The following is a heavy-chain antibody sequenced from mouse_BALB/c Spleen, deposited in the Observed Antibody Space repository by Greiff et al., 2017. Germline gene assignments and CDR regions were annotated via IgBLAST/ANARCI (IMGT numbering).Heavy chain of an antibody. CDR1: GYTFTSYT. D-gene: IGHD1-1*01. V-gene: IGHV1-4*01. CDR2: INPSSGYT. Sequence: QVHVKQSGAELARPGASVKMSCKASGYTFTSYTMHWVKQRPGQGLEWIGYINPSSGYTNYNQKFKDKATLTADKSSSTAYMQLSSLTSEDSAVYYCARSRINYYGSYYYAMDYWGQGTSVTVSS. CDR3: ARSRINYYGSYYYAMDY. J-gene: IGHJ4*01.